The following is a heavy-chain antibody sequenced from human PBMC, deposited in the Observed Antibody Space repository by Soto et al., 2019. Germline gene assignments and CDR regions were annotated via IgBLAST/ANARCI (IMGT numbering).Heavy chain of an antibody. V-gene: IGHV1-3*01. CDR1: GYTFTSYA. CDR2: INAGNGNT. CDR3: ARSIVVVTVADY. Sequence: GASVKVSCKASGYTFTSYAMHWVRQAPGQGLEWMGWINAGNGNTKYSQKFQGRVTIARDTSASTAYMELSSLRSEDTAVYYCARSIVVVTVADYLGQGTLVPVSS. D-gene: IGHD2-21*02. J-gene: IGHJ4*02.